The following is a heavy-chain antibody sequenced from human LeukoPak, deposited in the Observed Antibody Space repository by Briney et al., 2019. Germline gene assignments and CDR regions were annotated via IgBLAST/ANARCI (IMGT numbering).Heavy chain of an antibody. V-gene: IGHV1-69*04. CDR1: GGTFSSYA. D-gene: IGHD3-22*01. J-gene: IGHJ4*02. CDR2: IIPILGIA. Sequence: SVKVSCKASGGTFSSYAISWVRQAPGQGLEWMGRIIPILGIANYAQKFQGRVTITADKSTSTAYMELSSLRSEDTAVYYCARAPNYDSSGPTDYWGQGTLVTVSS. CDR3: ARAPNYDSSGPTDY.